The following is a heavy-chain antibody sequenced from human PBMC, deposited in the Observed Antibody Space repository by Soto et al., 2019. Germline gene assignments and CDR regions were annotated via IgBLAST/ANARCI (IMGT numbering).Heavy chain of an antibody. CDR2: ISSVNNYT. CDR3: ARDADILTGSDAFDI. V-gene: IGHV3-11*05. D-gene: IGHD3-9*01. J-gene: IGHJ3*02. Sequence: QVPLVESGGGLVKPGGSLRLSCAASGFSFSDYYMSWIRQAPGKGLEWVSYISSVNNYTNYADSVKGRFTISRDNAXXSLYLQMNSLRAEDTAVYYCARDADILTGSDAFDIWGQGTMVTVSS. CDR1: GFSFSDYY.